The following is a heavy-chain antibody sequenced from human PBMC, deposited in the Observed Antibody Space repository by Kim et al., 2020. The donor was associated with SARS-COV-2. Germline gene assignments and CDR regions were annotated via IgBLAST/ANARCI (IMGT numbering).Heavy chain of an antibody. CDR1: GFTVSSNY. J-gene: IGHJ4*02. CDR2: IYSGGST. V-gene: IGHV3-66*02. Sequence: GGSLRLSCAASGFTVSSNYMSWVRQAPGKGLEWVSVIYSGGSTYYADSVKGRFTISRDNSKNTLYLQMNSLRAEDTAVYYCARDAYDSSGYYMNFDYWGQGTLVTVSS. D-gene: IGHD3-22*01. CDR3: ARDAYDSSGYYMNFDY.